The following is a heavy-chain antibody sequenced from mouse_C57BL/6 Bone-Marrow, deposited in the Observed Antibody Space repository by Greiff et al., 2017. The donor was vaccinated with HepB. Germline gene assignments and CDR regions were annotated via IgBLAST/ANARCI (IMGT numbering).Heavy chain of an antibody. CDR1: GYAFTNYL. J-gene: IGHJ3*01. D-gene: IGHD3-2*02. Sequence: VQLQQSGAELVRPGTSVKVSCKASGYAFTNYLIEWVMQRPGQGLEWIGVINPGSGGTNYNEKFKGKATLTADKSSSTAYMQLSSLTSEDSAVYFCAIDSSGPWFAYWGQGTLVTVSA. CDR3: AIDSSGPWFAY. V-gene: IGHV1-54*01. CDR2: INPGSGGT.